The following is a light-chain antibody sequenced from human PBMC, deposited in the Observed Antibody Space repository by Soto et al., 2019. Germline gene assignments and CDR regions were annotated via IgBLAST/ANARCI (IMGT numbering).Light chain of an antibody. CDR2: GAS. V-gene: IGKV3-20*01. J-gene: IGKJ1*01. CDR1: QSVSRSY. CDR3: QQYDSSPWT. Sequence: EIVLTQSPGTLSLSPGERATLSCRASQSVSRSYLAWYQQKLGQAPRLLIYGASSRATGIPDRFSGSGSGTDFTLTISRLEPEDFAVYSCQQYDSSPWTFGQGTKVEIK.